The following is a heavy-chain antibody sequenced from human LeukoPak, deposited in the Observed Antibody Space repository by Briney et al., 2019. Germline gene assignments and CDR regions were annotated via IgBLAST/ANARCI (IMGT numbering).Heavy chain of an antibody. J-gene: IGHJ4*02. Sequence: GGSLRLSCVGSGFTFSSYWMSWVRQVPGKGLERVANIKHDGSEKYYVDSVKGRFTISRDDAKNSLNLQMNSLRAEDTAVYYCARGRLRDYWGQGTLVTVSS. CDR2: IKHDGSEK. CDR3: ARGRLRDY. CDR1: GFTFSSYW. D-gene: IGHD3-22*01. V-gene: IGHV3-7*01.